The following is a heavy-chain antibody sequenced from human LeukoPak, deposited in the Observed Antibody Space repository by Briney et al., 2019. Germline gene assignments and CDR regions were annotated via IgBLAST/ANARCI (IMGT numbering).Heavy chain of an antibody. J-gene: IGHJ4*02. CDR1: GGSISSGGNY. CDR2: IYYSGST. V-gene: IGHV4-61*08. D-gene: IGHD6-19*01. Sequence: SETLSLTCTVSGGSISSGGNYWSWIRQPPGKGLEWIGYIYYSGSTNYNPSLKSRVTISVDTSKNQFSLKLSSVTAADTAVYYCARTAGWYVDYWGQGTLVTVSS. CDR3: ARTAGWYVDY.